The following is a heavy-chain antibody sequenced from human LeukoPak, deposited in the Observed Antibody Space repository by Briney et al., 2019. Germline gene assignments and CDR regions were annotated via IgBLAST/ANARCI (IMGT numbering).Heavy chain of an antibody. J-gene: IGHJ6*03. D-gene: IGHD3-9*01. CDR2: INHNGGT. CDR3: ARVAYRYSINDWSRTGLGAYATKYYYYMDV. Sequence: SETLSLTCAVSGGPFSGYFWSWIRQSSGKGLEWIGEINHNGGTNHNPSLVSRVIMSVDTSKNQFSLKVSSVTAADTAVYYCARVAYRYSINDWSRTGLGAYATKYYYYMDVWGKGTTVTVSS. CDR1: GGPFSGYF. V-gene: IGHV4-34*01.